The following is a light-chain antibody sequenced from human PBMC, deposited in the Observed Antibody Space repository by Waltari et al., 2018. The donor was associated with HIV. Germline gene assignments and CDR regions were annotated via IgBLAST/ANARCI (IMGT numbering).Light chain of an antibody. CDR1: NVERKS. Sequence: SYVLTQPASVSVAPGQTANVPCGGDNVERKSVKWYQQKAGKAPVLVLYDDSDRPSGIPERFSGSNFGNTATLTITRVEAGDEADYFCHVWESSSDEYVFGTGTKVTV. CDR2: DDS. CDR3: HVWESSSDEYV. J-gene: IGLJ1*01. V-gene: IGLV3-21*02.